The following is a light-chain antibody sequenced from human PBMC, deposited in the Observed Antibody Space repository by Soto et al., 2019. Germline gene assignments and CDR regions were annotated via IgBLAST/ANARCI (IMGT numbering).Light chain of an antibody. Sequence: EIVLTQSPATLCLSPGERATLSRAGSPSVTNYLAWYQQKPGQPPRLLIYGAFNRAAGIPARFSGSGSGTDFTLTISSLEPEDSAVYYCQQRNIWPPVTFGQGTRLEIK. CDR2: GAF. V-gene: IGKV3-11*01. CDR3: QQRNIWPPVT. CDR1: PSVTNY. J-gene: IGKJ5*01.